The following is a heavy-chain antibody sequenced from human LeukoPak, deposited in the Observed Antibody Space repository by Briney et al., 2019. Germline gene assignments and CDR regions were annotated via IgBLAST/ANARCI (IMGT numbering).Heavy chain of an antibody. Sequence: GASVKVSCKASGYTFTTYNINWVRQAPGQGLEWMGWISGHNGITNYAQKFQGRVTMTSETSTRTGYLEVKSLRSDDTAMYYCALGDILTGYWAEYLEYWGQGTLVTVSS. CDR3: ALGDILTGYWAEYLEY. J-gene: IGHJ4*02. CDR2: ISGHNGIT. V-gene: IGHV1-18*01. CDR1: GYTFTTYN. D-gene: IGHD3-9*01.